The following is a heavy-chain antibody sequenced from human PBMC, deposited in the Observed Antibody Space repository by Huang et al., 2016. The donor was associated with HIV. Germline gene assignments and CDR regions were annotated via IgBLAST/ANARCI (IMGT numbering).Heavy chain of an antibody. D-gene: IGHD6-13*01. CDR1: GYTFTRYG. Sequence: QVQLVQSGAEVKKPGASVKVSCKGSGYTFTRYGISWVRQAPGQGLEWMGRISEYNGNTNYARKVQGRVTMTTDTSTSTAYMELRRLISDDTVVYYCARDVPGSSWEFDYWGQGTLVTVS. CDR3: ARDVPGSSWEFDY. V-gene: IGHV1-18*01. J-gene: IGHJ4*02. CDR2: ISEYNGNT.